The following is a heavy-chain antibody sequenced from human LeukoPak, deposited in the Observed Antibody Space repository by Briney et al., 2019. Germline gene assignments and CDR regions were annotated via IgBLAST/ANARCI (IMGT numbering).Heavy chain of an antibody. CDR2: IYYSGST. J-gene: IGHJ5*02. V-gene: IGHV4-59*01. CDR1: GGSISSYY. CDR3: ARDHVTMVRGVIIGYWFDP. Sequence: SETLSLTCTVSGGSISSYYWSWIRQPPGKGLEWIGYIYYSGSTNYNPSLKSRVTISADTSKNQFSLKLSSVTAADTAVYYCARDHVTMVRGVIIGYWFDPWGQGTLVTVSS. D-gene: IGHD3-10*01.